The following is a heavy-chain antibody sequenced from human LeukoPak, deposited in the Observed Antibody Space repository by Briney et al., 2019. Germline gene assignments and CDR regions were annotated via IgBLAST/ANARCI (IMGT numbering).Heavy chain of an antibody. Sequence: ASVKVSCKASGYTFTSYYMHWVRQAPGQGLEWMGIINPSGGSTSYAQKFQGRVTMTRDTSTSTVYMELSSLRSEDTAVYYCARDWRYCSSTSCHLRRYYYYYYMDVWGKGTTVTVSS. CDR2: INPSGGST. D-gene: IGHD2-2*01. CDR1: GYTFTSYY. CDR3: ARDWRYCSSTSCHLRRYYYYYYMDV. J-gene: IGHJ6*03. V-gene: IGHV1-46*01.